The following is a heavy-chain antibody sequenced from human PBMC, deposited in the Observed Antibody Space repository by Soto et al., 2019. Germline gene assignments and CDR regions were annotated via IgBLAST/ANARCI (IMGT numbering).Heavy chain of an antibody. D-gene: IGHD6-13*01. CDR3: ARGRKQQLVRSAASDRFDP. Sequence: QVQLQQWGAGLLKPSETLSLTCTVYGGAFSAYYWSLIRQPPGKGLVCIGEIDQSGSTNYNPSLKSRVTISVDSSKNQFPLKLSSVTAADTAVYYGARGRKQQLVRSAASDRFDPWGQGTLVAVSS. V-gene: IGHV4-34*01. CDR2: IDQSGST. CDR1: GGAFSAYY. J-gene: IGHJ5*02.